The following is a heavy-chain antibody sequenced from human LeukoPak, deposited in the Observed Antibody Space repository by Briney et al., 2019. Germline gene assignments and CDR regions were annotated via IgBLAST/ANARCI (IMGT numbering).Heavy chain of an antibody. Sequence: RASETLSLTCTVSGASISSYSWSWIRQPAGKGLEWIGRIYSSGSTNYTPSLKSRVTMSADTSKNHFSLKLSSVTAADTAVYYCARDPAPDAFDIWGQGTMVTVSS. V-gene: IGHV4-4*07. CDR3: ARDPAPDAFDI. CDR2: IYSSGST. J-gene: IGHJ3*02. CDR1: GASISSYS.